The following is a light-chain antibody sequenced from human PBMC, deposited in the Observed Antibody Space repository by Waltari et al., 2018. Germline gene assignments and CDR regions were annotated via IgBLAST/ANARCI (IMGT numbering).Light chain of an antibody. CDR1: QSVLNSFNNKNY. CDR3: QQYYSTPPT. CDR2: WAS. V-gene: IGKV4-1*01. Sequence: DVVMTQSPDSLAVTLGERATINCKSSQSVLNSFNNKNYLAWYQHKPGQPPKLLISWASTRESWVPDRFSGSGSGTNFTLTISSLQAEDVAVYYCQQYYSTPPTFGQGTKLEIK. J-gene: IGKJ2*01.